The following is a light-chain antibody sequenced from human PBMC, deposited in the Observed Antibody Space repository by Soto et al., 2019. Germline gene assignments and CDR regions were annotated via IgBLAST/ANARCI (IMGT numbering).Light chain of an antibody. V-gene: IGKV1-27*01. CDR3: QKYNSAPHT. J-gene: IGKJ5*01. CDR2: AAS. Sequence: DIQMTQSPSSQSASVGDRVTITCRASQGISNDLAWYQQKPGKVPKLLIYAASTLQSGVPSRFSGSGSGTDFTLTVSSLQPEDVATYYCQKYNSAPHTFGQGTRLEIK. CDR1: QGISND.